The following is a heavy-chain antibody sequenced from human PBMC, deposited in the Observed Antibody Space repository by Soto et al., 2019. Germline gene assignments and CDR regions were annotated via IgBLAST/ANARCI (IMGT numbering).Heavy chain of an antibody. CDR2: MTPNSGNT. J-gene: IGHJ4*02. Sequence: QVQLMQSGAEVRKPGASVKVSCKASGYTFTDYDINWVRQATGQGLEWLGWMTPNSGNTGYAQKFQGRDTMTRDTSRSTAYMELSSLTSEDTAVYYCARNLYNTGDFDHWGQGTLVTVSS. CDR1: GYTFTDYD. V-gene: IGHV1-8*02. CDR3: ARNLYNTGDFDH. D-gene: IGHD3-16*01.